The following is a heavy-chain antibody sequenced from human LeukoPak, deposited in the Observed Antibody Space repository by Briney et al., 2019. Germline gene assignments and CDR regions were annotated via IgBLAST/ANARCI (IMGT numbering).Heavy chain of an antibody. CDR1: GYSISSGYF. CDR3: AKDYLETWIQLWSTENRDAFDI. CDR2: IYNSGST. Sequence: SETLSLTCTVSGYSISSGYFWGWIRQPPGKGLEWIGTIYNSGSTYYNASLESRVTISVDTSKNQFSLKLSSVTAADTAVYYCAKDYLETWIQLWSTENRDAFDIWGQGTMVTVSS. J-gene: IGHJ3*02. V-gene: IGHV4-38-2*02. D-gene: IGHD5-18*01.